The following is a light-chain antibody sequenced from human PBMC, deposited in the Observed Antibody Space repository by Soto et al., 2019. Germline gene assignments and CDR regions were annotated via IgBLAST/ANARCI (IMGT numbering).Light chain of an antibody. CDR2: EVS. J-gene: IGLJ2*01. V-gene: IGLV2-14*01. Sequence: QSVLTQPASVSGSPGQSITISCTGTSSDVGGYNYVSWYQQHPGKAPKLMIYEVSNRPSGVSNRFSGSKSGNTASLTISGLQAEDEADYYCSSYTSSSLCVFGGGTKLTVL. CDR1: SSDVGGYNY. CDR3: SSYTSSSLCV.